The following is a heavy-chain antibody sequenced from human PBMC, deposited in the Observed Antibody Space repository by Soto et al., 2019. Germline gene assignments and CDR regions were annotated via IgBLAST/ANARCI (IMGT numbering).Heavy chain of an antibody. CDR1: GVTFSRYG. J-gene: IGHJ6*02. Sequence: GGSLRLSCAASGVTFSRYGMHWVLQAPGKGLEWVAVISYDGSNKYYADSVKGRFTISRDNSKNTLYLQMNSLRAEDTAVYYCAREIRVYCSSTSCKSIYYYGMDVWGQGTTVTVSS. V-gene: IGHV3-30*03. D-gene: IGHD2-2*01. CDR2: ISYDGSNK. CDR3: AREIRVYCSSTSCKSIYYYGMDV.